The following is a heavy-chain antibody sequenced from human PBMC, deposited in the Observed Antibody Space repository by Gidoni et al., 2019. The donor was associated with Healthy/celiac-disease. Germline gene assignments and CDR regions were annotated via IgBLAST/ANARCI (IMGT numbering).Heavy chain of an antibody. CDR3: ARASSWGVVIVDH. CDR1: GGSYSSGNYY. J-gene: IGHJ4*02. Sequence: QVQLQEAGPGLVKPSQTLSLTCTVSGGSYSSGNYYWGWIRQHPWKGLEWIGYIYYSGSTYYNPSLKSLVTISLDTSKNQFSLRLTSVTAADTAVYYCARASSWGVVIVDHWGQGTLVTVSS. D-gene: IGHD3-22*01. CDR2: IYYSGST. V-gene: IGHV4-31*01.